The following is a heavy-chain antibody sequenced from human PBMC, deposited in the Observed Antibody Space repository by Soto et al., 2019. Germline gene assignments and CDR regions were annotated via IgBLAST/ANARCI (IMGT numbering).Heavy chain of an antibody. CDR2: IIPVLGMA. D-gene: IGHD5-12*01. Sequence: QVQLVQSGAEMKKPGSSVKVSCQASGDIFDSLTINWVRQAPGQGLEWMGRIIPVLGMANYAQKFQGRVTIIADKSTSTVYMELSSLTSEDTAVYYCARELGGYDYLYYSYSMDVWGEGTTVTVSS. CDR1: GDIFDSLT. CDR3: ARELGGYDYLYYSYSMDV. J-gene: IGHJ6*03. V-gene: IGHV1-69*08.